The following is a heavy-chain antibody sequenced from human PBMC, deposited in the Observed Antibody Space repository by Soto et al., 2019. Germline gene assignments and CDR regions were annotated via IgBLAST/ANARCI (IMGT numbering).Heavy chain of an antibody. V-gene: IGHV3-21*01. CDR1: GFTFISYS. J-gene: IGHJ5*02. CDR3: ARGPTYYDFGSGYYHWFDP. D-gene: IGHD3-3*01. CDR2: ISSSSSYI. Sequence: PGGSLRLSCAASGFTFISYSMNWVLQAPGKGLEWVSSISSSSSYIYYADSVKGRFTISRDNAKNSLYLQMNSLRAEDTAVYYCARGPTYYDFGSGYYHWFDPWGQGTLVTVSS.